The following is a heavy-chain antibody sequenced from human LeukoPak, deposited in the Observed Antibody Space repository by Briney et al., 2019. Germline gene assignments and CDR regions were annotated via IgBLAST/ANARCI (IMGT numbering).Heavy chain of an antibody. D-gene: IGHD2-8*02. CDR2: IWYDGSNK. CDR3: ARDPVSGSTGGFADY. Sequence: PGRSLRLSCAASGFTFSSYGMHWVRQAPGKGLEWVAVIWYDGSNKYYADSVKGRFTISRDNAKNSLYLQMNSLRAEDTAVYYCARDPVSGSTGGFADYGGLGTLVTVSS. V-gene: IGHV3-33*01. J-gene: IGHJ4*02. CDR1: GFTFSSYG.